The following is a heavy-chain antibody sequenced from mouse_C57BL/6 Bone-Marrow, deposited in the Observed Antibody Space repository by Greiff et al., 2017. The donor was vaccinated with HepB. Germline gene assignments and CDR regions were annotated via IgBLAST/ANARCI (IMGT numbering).Heavy chain of an antibody. CDR1: GFTFSSYA. V-gene: IGHV5-9-1*02. D-gene: IGHD4-1*01. J-gene: IGHJ1*03. CDR2: ISSGGDYI. CDR3: TRLANWDWYFDV. Sequence: EVKLMESGEGLVKPGGSLKLSCAASGFTFSSYAMSWVRQTPEKRLEWVAYISSGGDYIYYADTVKGRFTISRDNARNTLYLQMSSLKSEDTAMYYCTRLANWDWYFDVWGTGTTVTVSS.